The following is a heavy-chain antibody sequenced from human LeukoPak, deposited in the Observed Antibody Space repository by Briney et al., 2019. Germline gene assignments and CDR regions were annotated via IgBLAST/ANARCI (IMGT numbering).Heavy chain of an antibody. CDR3: SRGDPDY. CDR1: GGSFSGYY. V-gene: IGHV3-7*01. D-gene: IGHD2-21*02. CDR2: IHNHGNEN. J-gene: IGHJ4*02. Sequence: ETLSLTCAVYGGSFSGYYWSWIRQPPGKGLEWVANIHNHGNENYLVDSVKGRFTISRDNARNSLFLQMNSLGAEDTAVYYCSRGDPDYWGQGTLVIVSS.